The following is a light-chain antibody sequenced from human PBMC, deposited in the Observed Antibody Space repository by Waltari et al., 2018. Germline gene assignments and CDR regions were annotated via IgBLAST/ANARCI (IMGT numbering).Light chain of an antibody. Sequence: QSMLTQPPSVSGAPGQRVTISCTGTSSNVGAGYDVHWYQQLPGTAPKLLIYANPNRPSGVPVRFSGSKSATSASLVITGLLAEDEADYYCQSYDNPLSGSTVVFGGGTRLTVL. J-gene: IGLJ2*01. CDR2: ANP. V-gene: IGLV1-40*01. CDR3: QSYDNPLSGSTVV. CDR1: SSNVGAGYD.